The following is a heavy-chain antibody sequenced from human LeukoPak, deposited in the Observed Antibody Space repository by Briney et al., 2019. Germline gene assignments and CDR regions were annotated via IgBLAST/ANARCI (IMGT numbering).Heavy chain of an antibody. V-gene: IGHV3-21*01. Sequence: GGSLRLSCAASGFTFSSYSMNWVRQAPGKGLEWVSSISSSSSYIYYADSVKGRFTISRDNAKNSLYLQMNSLRAEDTAVYYCARDWGRFGIFGVVSNDAFDIWGQGTMVTVSS. CDR3: ARDWGRFGIFGVVSNDAFDI. CDR2: ISSSSSYI. CDR1: GFTFSSYS. D-gene: IGHD3-3*01. J-gene: IGHJ3*02.